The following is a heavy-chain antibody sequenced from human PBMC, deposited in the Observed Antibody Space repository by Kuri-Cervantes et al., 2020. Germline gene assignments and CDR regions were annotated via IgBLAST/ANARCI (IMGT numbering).Heavy chain of an antibody. CDR2: INPNSGDA. V-gene: IGHV1-2*02. CDR3: ARGSSSGSNYFDP. D-gene: IGHD3-22*01. Sequence: ASVKVSCKASGYTFTGHYMHWVRQAPGQGLEWMGWINPNSGDAMYAQNFQDRVTMTRDTSISTAYMEVTGLTSDDAAVYYCARGSSSGSNYFDPWGQGTLVTVSS. J-gene: IGHJ5*02. CDR1: GYTFTGHY.